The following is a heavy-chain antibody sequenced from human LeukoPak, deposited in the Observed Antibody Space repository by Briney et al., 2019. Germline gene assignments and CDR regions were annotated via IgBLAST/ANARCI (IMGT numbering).Heavy chain of an antibody. J-gene: IGHJ4*02. V-gene: IGHV4-59*12. CDR3: ARAEDCSSTSCYYFGY. Sequence: SETLSLTCSVSGDSISSYYWSWIRQPPGKGLEWIGYIYYSGSTNYNPSLKSRVTISVDTSKNQFSLKLSSVTAADTAVYYCARAEDCSSTSCYYFGYWGQGTLVTVSS. D-gene: IGHD2-2*01. CDR2: IYYSGST. CDR1: GDSISSYY.